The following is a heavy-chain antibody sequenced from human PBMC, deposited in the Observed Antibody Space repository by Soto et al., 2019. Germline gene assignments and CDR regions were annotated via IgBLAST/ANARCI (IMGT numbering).Heavy chain of an antibody. CDR3: TRRVGAAAGTRQGFDY. CDR1: GYTFTSYY. V-gene: IGHV1-46*01. Sequence: GASVKVSCKASGYTFTSYYVHWVRQAPGQGLEWVGVIDPSGGSTNYAQKFQGRVTLTRDTSTSTVYMELSSLRSEDTAVYYCTRRVGAAAGTRQGFDYWGQGTLVTVS. J-gene: IGHJ4*02. D-gene: IGHD6-13*01. CDR2: IDPSGGST.